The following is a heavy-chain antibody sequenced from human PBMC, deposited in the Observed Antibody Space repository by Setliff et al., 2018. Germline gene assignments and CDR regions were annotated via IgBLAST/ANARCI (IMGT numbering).Heavy chain of an antibody. D-gene: IGHD5-18*01. CDR3: AREGVDTRSSTDYRYYMDV. CDR2: TIPNFGTT. Sequence: SVKVSCKASGGTFSSYGISWVRQAPGQGLEWLGGTIPNFGTTNYAQEFQGRVTIITDESTSTAYMELSSLRFEDTAVYYCAREGVDTRSSTDYRYYMDVWGKGTTV. V-gene: IGHV1-69*05. J-gene: IGHJ6*03. CDR1: GGTFSSYG.